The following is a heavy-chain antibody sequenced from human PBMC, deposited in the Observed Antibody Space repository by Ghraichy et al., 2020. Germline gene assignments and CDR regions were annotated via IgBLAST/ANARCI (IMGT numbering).Heavy chain of an antibody. CDR2: IKQDGSEK. CDR1: GFTFSSYW. D-gene: IGHD6-19*01. Sequence: GESLNISCAASGFTFSSYWMGWVRQAPGKGLEWVANIKQDGSEKYYVDSVKGRFTISRDNAKNSLYLQMSSLRAEDTAVYYCARDPYSSGWYDYWGQGTLVTVSS. J-gene: IGHJ4*02. CDR3: ARDPYSSGWYDY. V-gene: IGHV3-7*01.